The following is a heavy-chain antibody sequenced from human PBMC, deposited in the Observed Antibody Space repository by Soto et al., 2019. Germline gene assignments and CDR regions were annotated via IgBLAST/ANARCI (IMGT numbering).Heavy chain of an antibody. V-gene: IGHV3-21*01. CDR1: GFTFSSYS. Sequence: PGGSLRLSCAASGFTFSSYSMNWVRQAPGKGLEWVSSISSSSSYIYYADSVKGRFTISRDNAKNSLYLQMNSLRAEDTAVYYCARGGYCISTSCYVVVDYWGQGTLVTVSS. D-gene: IGHD2-2*01. CDR3: ARGGYCISTSCYVVVDY. CDR2: ISSSSSYI. J-gene: IGHJ4*02.